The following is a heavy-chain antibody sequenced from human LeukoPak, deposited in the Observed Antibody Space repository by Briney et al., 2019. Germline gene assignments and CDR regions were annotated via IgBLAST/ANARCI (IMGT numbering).Heavy chain of an antibody. V-gene: IGHV3-66*01. D-gene: IGHD5-18*01. CDR1: GFTVSRNY. Sequence: GGSLRLSCAASGFTVSRNYMSWVRQAPGKGLEWVSVIYSGGRTYYADSVKGRFTISRDNSKNTLYLQMNRLRAEDTAVYYCAKDPRDHSYGWSWRYFDYWGQGTLVTVSA. J-gene: IGHJ4*02. CDR2: IYSGGRT. CDR3: AKDPRDHSYGWSWRYFDY.